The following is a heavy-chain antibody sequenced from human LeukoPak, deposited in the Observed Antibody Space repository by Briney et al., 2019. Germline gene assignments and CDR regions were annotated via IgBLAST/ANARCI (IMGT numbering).Heavy chain of an antibody. CDR3: ARGQTTVTN. Sequence: GGSLRLSCAAAGFTVSSYWMSWVRQAPGKGMEWVANIKQDGSEKYYVASVKGRFTISRDNAKNSLYLQMNSLRAEDTAVYFCARGQTTVTNWGQGTLATVSS. J-gene: IGHJ4*02. CDR2: IKQDGSEK. CDR1: GFTVSSYW. V-gene: IGHV3-7*03. D-gene: IGHD4-17*01.